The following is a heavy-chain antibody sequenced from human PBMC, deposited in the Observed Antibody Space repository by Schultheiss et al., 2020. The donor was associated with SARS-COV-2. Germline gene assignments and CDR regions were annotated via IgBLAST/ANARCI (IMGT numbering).Heavy chain of an antibody. CDR3: ASSDYDFWSWVPYYYGMDV. V-gene: IGHV4-39*07. D-gene: IGHD3-3*01. CDR1: GGSISSGGYY. J-gene: IGHJ6*02. CDR2: IYHSGST. Sequence: SETLSLTCTVSGGSISSGGYYWSWIRQHPGKGLEWIGSIYHSGSTYYNPSLKSRVTISVDTSKNQFSLKLSSVTAADTAVYYCASSDYDFWSWVPYYYGMDVWGQGTTVTVSS.